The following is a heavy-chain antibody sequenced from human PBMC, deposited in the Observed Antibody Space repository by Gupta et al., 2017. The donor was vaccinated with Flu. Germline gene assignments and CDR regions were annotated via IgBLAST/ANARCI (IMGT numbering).Heavy chain of an antibody. D-gene: IGHD3-22*01. Sequence: EVQLVESGGRVVRRGGSLRLACAASGFTFDGSGMNWVRQVPGKGLEWVSGIDWDGENRGYTDSVKGRFTISRDNAKNSLYLEMDSLRSEDTALYYCARVSTYYDSSASYYGGAFDIWGQGTMVTVSS. V-gene: IGHV3-20*04. CDR3: ARVSTYYDSSASYYGGAFDI. CDR1: GFTFDGSG. CDR2: IDWDGENR. J-gene: IGHJ3*02.